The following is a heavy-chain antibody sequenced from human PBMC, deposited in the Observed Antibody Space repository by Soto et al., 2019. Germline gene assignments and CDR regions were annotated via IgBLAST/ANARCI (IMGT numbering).Heavy chain of an antibody. J-gene: IGHJ4*02. V-gene: IGHV3-23*01. D-gene: IGHD1-1*01. CDR1: GFTFSTYY. CDR3: AREAPVDGTNYFDS. Sequence: PWGSLRLSCTASGFTFSTYYMIWVRQAPGKGLEWVSDIRGRGNSAFYADSVKGRFTISRDNSNNTLYLQMNNLRADDTAVYYCAREAPVDGTNYFDSWGQGTLVTVSS. CDR2: IRGRGNSA.